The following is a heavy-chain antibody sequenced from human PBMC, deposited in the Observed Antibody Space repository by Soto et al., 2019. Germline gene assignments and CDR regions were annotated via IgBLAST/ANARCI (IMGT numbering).Heavy chain of an antibody. CDR3: ASGSLWFGELCH. CDR1: GFTFSSYS. V-gene: IGHV3-21*01. Sequence: ESGGGLVKPGGSLRLSCAASGFTFSSYSMNWVRQAPGKGLEWVSSISSSSSYIYYADSVKGRFTISRDNAKNSLYLQMNSLRAEDTAVHYCASGSLWFGELCHWGQGTLVTVSS. CDR2: ISSSSSYI. D-gene: IGHD3-10*01. J-gene: IGHJ4*02.